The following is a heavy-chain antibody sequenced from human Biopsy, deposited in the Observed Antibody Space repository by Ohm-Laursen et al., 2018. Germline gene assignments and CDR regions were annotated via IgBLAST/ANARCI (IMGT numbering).Heavy chain of an antibody. J-gene: IGHJ2*01. CDR1: GFTFSDHS. V-gene: IGHV3-11*01. D-gene: IGHD3-16*01. CDR2: ISSTSKTI. CDR3: ARVKLWYPYCYFDH. Sequence: SLRLSCAAPGFTFSDHSLSWIRQAPGKGLERIADISSTSKTISYADSVKGRFTISRDNARESIYLQMSTLRAEDTAVYYCARVKLWYPYCYFDHWGRGTLVTVSS.